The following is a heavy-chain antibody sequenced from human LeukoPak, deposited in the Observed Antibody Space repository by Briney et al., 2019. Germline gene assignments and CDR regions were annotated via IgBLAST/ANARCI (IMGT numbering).Heavy chain of an antibody. Sequence: PSETLSLTCTVSGGSISSYCWSWIRQPAGKGLEWIGRIYTSGSTNYNPSLKSRVTMSVDTSKNQFSLKLTSVTAADTAVYYCARQQLKTMASFDYWGQGTLVTVSS. V-gene: IGHV4-4*07. CDR2: IYTSGST. J-gene: IGHJ4*02. CDR1: GGSISSYC. D-gene: IGHD4/OR15-4a*01. CDR3: ARQQLKTMASFDY.